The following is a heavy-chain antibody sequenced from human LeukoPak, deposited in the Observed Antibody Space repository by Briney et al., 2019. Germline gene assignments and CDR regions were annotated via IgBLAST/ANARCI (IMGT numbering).Heavy chain of an antibody. D-gene: IGHD2-15*01. CDR1: GYTFTSYG. Sequence: APVKVCCKASGYTFTSYGISWVRQSPGQGLEWMGWISPFNGNTNYAQKVQGRVTMTTDTSTSTVYMELRSLRSDDTAVYYCARDLDIVVVAAALRHYGLDVWGQGTTDTVSS. CDR3: ARDLDIVVVAAALRHYGLDV. J-gene: IGHJ6*02. V-gene: IGHV1-18*01. CDR2: ISPFNGNT.